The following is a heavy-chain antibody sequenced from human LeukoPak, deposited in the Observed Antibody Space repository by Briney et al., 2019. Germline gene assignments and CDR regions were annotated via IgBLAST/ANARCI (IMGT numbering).Heavy chain of an antibody. CDR2: ISSSSSYI. D-gene: IGHD4-17*01. CDR1: GFTFSSYS. V-gene: IGHV3-21*01. CDR3: ARDNTGTPGY. J-gene: IGHJ4*02. Sequence: PSGTLRLSCAASGFTFSSYSMNWVRQAPGQGLEWVSSISSSSSYISYADPVKGRFTISRDNAKNSLYLQITSLRAEATAAYYCARDNTGTPGYWGQGTLVTVSS.